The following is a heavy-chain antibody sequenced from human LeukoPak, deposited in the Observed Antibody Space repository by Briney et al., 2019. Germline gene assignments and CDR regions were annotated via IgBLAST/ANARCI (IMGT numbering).Heavy chain of an antibody. Sequence: GESLKISCKGSEYSFATYWIGWVRQMPGQGLEWMGIIFPGDSDTRYSPSFQGQVTISADKSISTAYLQWSSLKASDTAIYYCASEYCSGGNRYFDYWGQGTLVTVSS. V-gene: IGHV5-51*01. D-gene: IGHD2-15*01. CDR3: ASEYCSGGNRYFDY. CDR1: EYSFATYW. J-gene: IGHJ4*02. CDR2: IFPGDSDT.